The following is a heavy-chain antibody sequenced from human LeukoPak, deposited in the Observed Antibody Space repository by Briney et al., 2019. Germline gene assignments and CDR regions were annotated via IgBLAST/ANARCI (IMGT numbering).Heavy chain of an antibody. CDR3: ARSFRIAVAGRNHNWFDP. Sequence: VASVKVSCKASGYTFTSYAMNWVRQAPGQGLEWMGWINTNTGNPTYAQGFTGRFVFSLDTSVSTAYLQISSLKAEDTAVYYCARSFRIAVAGRNHNWFDPWGQGTLVTVSS. CDR2: INTNTGNP. CDR1: GYTFTSYA. V-gene: IGHV7-4-1*02. D-gene: IGHD6-19*01. J-gene: IGHJ5*02.